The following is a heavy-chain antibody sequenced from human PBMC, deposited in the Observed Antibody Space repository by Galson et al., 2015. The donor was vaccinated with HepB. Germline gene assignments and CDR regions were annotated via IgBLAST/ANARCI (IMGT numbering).Heavy chain of an antibody. CDR2: ISAYDGNT. D-gene: IGHD2/OR15-2a*01. CDR3: ARDVLQGLSDF. CDR1: GYTFSTYG. V-gene: IGHV1-18*01. J-gene: IGHJ4*02. Sequence: SVKVSCKASGYTFSTYGISWVRQAPGQGLEWMGWISAYDGNTEYGQEFQGRFTMTTDTSTSTAYMELRSLRSDDTAVYYCARDVLQGLSDFWGQGTLVTVSS.